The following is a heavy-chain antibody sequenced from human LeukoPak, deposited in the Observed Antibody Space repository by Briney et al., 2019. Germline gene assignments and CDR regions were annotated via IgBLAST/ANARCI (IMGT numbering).Heavy chain of an antibody. D-gene: IGHD2-15*01. J-gene: IGHJ4*02. CDR2: INPNSGGT. Sequence: GASVKVSCKASGYTFTGYYMHWVRQAPGQGLEWMGWINPNSGGTNYAQKFQGRVTMTRDTSISTAYMELSRLRSDDTAVYYCARAVVVEAAHFDYWGQGTLVTVSS. V-gene: IGHV1-2*02. CDR1: GYTFTGYY. CDR3: ARAVVVEAAHFDY.